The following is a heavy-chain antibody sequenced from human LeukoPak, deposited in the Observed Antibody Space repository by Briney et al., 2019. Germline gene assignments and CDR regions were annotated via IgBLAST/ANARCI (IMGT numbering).Heavy chain of an antibody. J-gene: IGHJ3*02. CDR1: GFTFSSYA. D-gene: IGHD1-20*01. CDR3: ARDPRRSYNWNDGGAFDI. Sequence: GGSLRLSCAASGFTFSSYAMRWVRQAPGKGLEWVAVISYDGSNKYYADSVKGRFTISRDNSKNTLYLQMNSLRAEDTAVYYCARDPRRSYNWNDGGAFDIWGQGTMVTVSS. V-gene: IGHV3-30*04. CDR2: ISYDGSNK.